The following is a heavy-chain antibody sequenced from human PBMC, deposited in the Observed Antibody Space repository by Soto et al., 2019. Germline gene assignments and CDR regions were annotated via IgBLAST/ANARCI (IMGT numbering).Heavy chain of an antibody. Sequence: QVQLVESGGGVVQPGRSLRLSCAASGFTFTSYAMHWVRQAPGKGLEWLGVISYDGFNKYYGDGVKGRFTLSRDNSKNTVYLQLNSLRGDDTAVYYCARGDETRSCVISHFDFWGQGPLVSVSA. D-gene: IGHD1-26*01. V-gene: IGHV3-30-3*01. J-gene: IGHJ4*02. CDR3: ARGDETRSCVISHFDF. CDR1: GFTFTSYA. CDR2: ISYDGFNK.